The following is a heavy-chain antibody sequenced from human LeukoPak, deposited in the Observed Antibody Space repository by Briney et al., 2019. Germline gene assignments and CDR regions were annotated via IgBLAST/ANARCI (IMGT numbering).Heavy chain of an antibody. Sequence: PSETLSLTCTVSGVSISSYYWGWVRQPPGKGLEWIGYIYYSGSTNYNPSLKSRVTISVDASKSQFSLKLSSVTAADTAVYYCARHVNPGYCSSTSCYLGPLYYMDVRGKGTTVTVSS. CDR2: IYYSGST. D-gene: IGHD2-2*01. CDR3: ARHVNPGYCSSTSCYLGPLYYMDV. CDR1: GVSISSYY. J-gene: IGHJ6*03. V-gene: IGHV4-59*08.